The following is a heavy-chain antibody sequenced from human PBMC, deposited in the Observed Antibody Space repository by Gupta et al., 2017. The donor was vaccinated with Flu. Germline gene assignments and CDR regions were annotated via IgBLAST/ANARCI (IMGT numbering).Heavy chain of an antibody. Sequence: RQPPGKGLEWIGSIYYSGSTYYTPSLKSRVTISVDTSKNQFSLKLSSVAAADTAVYYCASRRSGYYPYYFDYWGQGTLVTVSS. CDR2: IYYSGST. J-gene: IGHJ4*02. V-gene: IGHV4-39*01. D-gene: IGHD3-3*01. CDR3: ASRRSGYYPYYFDY.